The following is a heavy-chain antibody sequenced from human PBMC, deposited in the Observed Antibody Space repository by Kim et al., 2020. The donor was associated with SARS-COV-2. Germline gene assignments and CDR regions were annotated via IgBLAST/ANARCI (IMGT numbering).Heavy chain of an antibody. CDR2: T. Sequence: TIYAQKFQGRVTMTEDTSTDTAYMELSSLRSEDTAVYYCATSYGSGAFDPWDQGTLVTVSS. J-gene: IGHJ5*02. V-gene: IGHV1-24*01. CDR3: ATSYGSGAFDP. D-gene: IGHD3-10*01.